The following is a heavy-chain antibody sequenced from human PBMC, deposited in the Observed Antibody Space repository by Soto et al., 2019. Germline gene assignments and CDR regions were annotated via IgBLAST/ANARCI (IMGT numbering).Heavy chain of an antibody. V-gene: IGHV3-30*18. D-gene: IGHD6-13*01. Sequence: PGGSLRLSCAASGFTFSSYGMHWVRQAPGKGLEWVAVISYDGSNKYYADSVKGRFTISRDNSKNTLYLQMNSLRAEDTAVYYCAKDLNLAAAAGALDYWGQGTLV. CDR2: ISYDGSNK. CDR1: GFTFSSYG. J-gene: IGHJ4*02. CDR3: AKDLNLAAAAGALDY.